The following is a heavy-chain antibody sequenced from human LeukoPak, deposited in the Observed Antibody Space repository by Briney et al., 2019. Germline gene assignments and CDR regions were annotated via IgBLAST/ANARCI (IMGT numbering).Heavy chain of an antibody. V-gene: IGHV1-69*06. Sequence: SVKVSCKASGGTFSSYAISWVRQAPGQGLEWMGGIIPIFGTANYAQKFQGRVTITADKSTSTAYMELSSLRAEDTALYYCARDRADVEDTAMVMSYYYYMDVWGKGTTVTVSS. CDR2: IIPIFGTA. D-gene: IGHD5-18*01. J-gene: IGHJ6*03. CDR3: ARDRADVEDTAMVMSYYYYMDV. CDR1: GGTFSSYA.